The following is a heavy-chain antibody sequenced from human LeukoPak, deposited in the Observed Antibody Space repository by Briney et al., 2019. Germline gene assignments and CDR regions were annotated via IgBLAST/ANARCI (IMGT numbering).Heavy chain of an antibody. CDR1: GGTSSSYA. D-gene: IGHD3-3*01. J-gene: IGHJ4*02. V-gene: IGHV1-69*04. Sequence: SVKVSCKASGGTSSSYAISWVRQAPGQGLEWMGRIIPILGITNYAQKFQGRVTITADKSTSTAYMGLSSLRSEDTAVYYCARDLLERLLPDYWGQGTLVTVSS. CDR2: IIPILGIT. CDR3: ARDLLERLLPDY.